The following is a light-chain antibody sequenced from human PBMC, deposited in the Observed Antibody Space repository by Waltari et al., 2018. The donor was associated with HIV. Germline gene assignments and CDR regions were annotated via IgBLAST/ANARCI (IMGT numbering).Light chain of an antibody. CDR2: DVS. J-gene: IGLJ3*02. V-gene: IGLV2-11*01. Sequence: QSALTQPRSVSGSPGQSVTISCTGTSSDVGGYNFVSWYQQHPGKAPKVMIFDVSERPSGVPYRFSGSKSGNTASLTISGLQAEDEAEYYCQSFDSNLRGSVFGGGTKLTVL. CDR3: QSFDSNLRGSV. CDR1: SSDVGGYNF.